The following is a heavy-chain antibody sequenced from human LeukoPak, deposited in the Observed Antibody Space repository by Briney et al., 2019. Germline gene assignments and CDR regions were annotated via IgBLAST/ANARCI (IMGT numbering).Heavy chain of an antibody. CDR2: IYPGDSDT. V-gene: IGHV5-51*01. D-gene: IGHD2-21*02. CDR1: GYSFTSYW. CDR3: ARVVVTANRAGVGSQEDY. J-gene: IGHJ4*02. Sequence: GESLKISCKGSGYSFTSYWIGWVRQMPGKGLEWMGIIYPGDSDTRYSTSFQGQVTISADKSISTAYLQWSSLKASDTAMYYCARVVVTANRAGVGSQEDYWGQGTLVTVSS.